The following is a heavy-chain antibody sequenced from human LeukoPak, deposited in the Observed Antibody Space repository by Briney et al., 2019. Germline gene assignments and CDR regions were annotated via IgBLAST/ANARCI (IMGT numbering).Heavy chain of an antibody. D-gene: IGHD5-24*01. CDR3: ARDLAGYNSFDY. J-gene: IGHJ4*02. Sequence: GGSLRLSCAASGFTVSANYMSWVRQAPGKGLEWVSSIYSGGSTYYTDSVKGRFTISRDNSKNTLYLQMNSLRAEDTAVYYCARDLAGYNSFDYWGQGTLVTVSS. CDR1: GFTVSANY. V-gene: IGHV3-66*01. CDR2: IYSGGST.